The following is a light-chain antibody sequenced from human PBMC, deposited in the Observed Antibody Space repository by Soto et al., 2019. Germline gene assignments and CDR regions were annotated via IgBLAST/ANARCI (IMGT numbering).Light chain of an antibody. Sequence: DIQMTQSPSSLSASVGDRVTIICRASQNINSYLAWFQQKPGKAPKSLIYDATSLQSGVPSRFSGSGSGTDFTLTISSLQAEDVAVYYCQQYYSTPRTFGQGTKVEIK. CDR3: QQYYSTPRT. CDR1: QNINSY. V-gene: IGKV1-16*01. J-gene: IGKJ1*01. CDR2: DAT.